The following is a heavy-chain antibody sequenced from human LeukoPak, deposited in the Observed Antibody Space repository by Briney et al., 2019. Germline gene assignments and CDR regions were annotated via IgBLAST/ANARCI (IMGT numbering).Heavy chain of an antibody. D-gene: IGHD5-12*01. CDR3: ARGYSGYDPYYFDY. Sequence: GGSLRLSCAASGLTVSTKYMTWVRQAPGKGVEWDSIVHSGGDTYYADSVKGRFTISRDNAKNSLYLQMNSLRAEDTAVYYCARGYSGYDPYYFDYWGQGTLVTASS. CDR2: VHSGGDT. J-gene: IGHJ4*02. V-gene: IGHV3-66*01. CDR1: GLTVSTKY.